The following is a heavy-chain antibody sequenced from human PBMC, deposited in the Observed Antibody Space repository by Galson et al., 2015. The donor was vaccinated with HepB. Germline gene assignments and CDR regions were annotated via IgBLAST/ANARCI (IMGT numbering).Heavy chain of an antibody. CDR3: ARLGYMADYYYYGMDV. D-gene: IGHD2-15*01. J-gene: IGHJ6*02. Sequence: SVKVSCKAFGYTFTSYDMHWVRQAPGQRLEWLGWINTGHGNTKYSQNFQGRVTISRDTSATTGYMELSSLRSEDTAVYYCARLGYMADYYYYGMDVWGQGTTVTVSS. V-gene: IGHV1-3*04. CDR1: GYTFTSYD. CDR2: INTGHGNT.